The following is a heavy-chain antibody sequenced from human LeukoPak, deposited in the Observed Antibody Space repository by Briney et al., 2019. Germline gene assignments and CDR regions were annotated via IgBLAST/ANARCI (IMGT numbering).Heavy chain of an antibody. Sequence: GGSLRLSCTTSSFSFSDYDMNWVRQAPGKGLEWISHISFSGTAITYADSVKGRFIISRDNAKSSLYLQMNSLRAEDTAVYYCARGNPYADCWGQGTLVTVSS. J-gene: IGHJ4*02. V-gene: IGHV3-48*03. D-gene: IGHD2-21*02. CDR1: SFSFSDYD. CDR3: ARGNPYADC. CDR2: ISFSGTAI.